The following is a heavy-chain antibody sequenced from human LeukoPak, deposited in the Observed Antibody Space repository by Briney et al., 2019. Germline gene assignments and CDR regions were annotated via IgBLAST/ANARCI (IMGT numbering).Heavy chain of an antibody. CDR2: IYYSGST. CDR3: ARSWPFDI. V-gene: IGHV4-39*01. J-gene: IGHJ3*02. Sequence: SETLSLTCTVSGGSISSSSYYWGWIRQPPGKGLEWIGSIYYSGSTYYNPSLKSRVTISVDTSKNQFSLKLSSVTAADTAVYYCARSWPFDIWGQGTMVTVSS. D-gene: IGHD5-24*01. CDR1: GGSISSSSYY.